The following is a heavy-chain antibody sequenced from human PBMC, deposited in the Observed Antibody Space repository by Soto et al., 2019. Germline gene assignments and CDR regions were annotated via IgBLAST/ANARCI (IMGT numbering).Heavy chain of an antibody. CDR2: IYYSGST. CDR1: GGSISSYY. J-gene: IGHJ5*02. Sequence: SETLSLTCTVSGGSISSYYWSWIRQPPGKGLEWIGYIYYSGSTNYNPSLKSRVTISVDTSKNQFSLKLSSVTAADTAVYYCARLWGYCSGGSCYSWENWFDPWGQGTLVTVSS. CDR3: ARLWGYCSGGSCYSWENWFDP. D-gene: IGHD2-15*01. V-gene: IGHV4-59*08.